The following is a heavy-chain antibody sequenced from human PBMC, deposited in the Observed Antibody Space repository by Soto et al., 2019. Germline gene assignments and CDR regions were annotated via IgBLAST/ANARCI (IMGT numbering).Heavy chain of an antibody. D-gene: IGHD6-19*01. V-gene: IGHV3-53*01. J-gene: IGHJ4*02. CDR3: ARNWGSGWYWFDY. Sequence: EVQLVESGGGLIQPGGSLRLSCAASGFTVSSNYMSWVRQAPGKGLEWVSVIYSGGSTHYADYVKGRFTISRDNSKNTLYLQMNSLRAEDTAVYYCARNWGSGWYWFDYWGQGTLVTVSS. CDR2: IYSGGST. CDR1: GFTVSSNY.